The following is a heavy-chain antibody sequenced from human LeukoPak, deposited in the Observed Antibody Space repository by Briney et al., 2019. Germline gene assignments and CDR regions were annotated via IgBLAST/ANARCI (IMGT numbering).Heavy chain of an antibody. D-gene: IGHD4-23*01. J-gene: IGHJ6*02. CDR2: VNSNSGYT. V-gene: IGHV1-8*01. CDR3: VRGNSHYGMDV. Sequence: ASVKVSCKASGYTFTNYDINWVRQTTGQGLEWMGWVNSNSGYTGSVEKFQGRVTMTRDTYITTAYMELSSLRSDDTAVYYCVRGNSHYGMDVWGQGTTVTVSS. CDR1: GYTFTNYD.